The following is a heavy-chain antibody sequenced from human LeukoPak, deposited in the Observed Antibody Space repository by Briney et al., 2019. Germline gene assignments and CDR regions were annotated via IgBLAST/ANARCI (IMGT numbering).Heavy chain of an antibody. CDR1: GGSISSYY. Sequence: SETLSLTCTVSGGSISSYYWSWIRQPPGKGLEWIGEINHSGSTNYNPSLKSRVTISVDTSKNQFSLKLSSVTAADTAVYYCARGQGFVVVVAATAGPDTNWFDPWGQGTLATVSS. CDR2: INHSGST. CDR3: ARGQGFVVVVAATAGPDTNWFDP. V-gene: IGHV4-34*01. J-gene: IGHJ5*02. D-gene: IGHD2-15*01.